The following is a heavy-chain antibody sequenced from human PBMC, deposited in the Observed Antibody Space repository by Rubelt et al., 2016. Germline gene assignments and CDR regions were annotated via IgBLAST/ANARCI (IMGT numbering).Heavy chain of an antibody. D-gene: IGHD1-7*01. CDR3: AKDHWRGTDRSGAYFDY. J-gene: IGHJ4*02. Sequence: QVQLVESGGGVVQPGGSLRLSCAASGFTFSSYGMHWVRQAPGKGLEWVAFIRYDGSNKYYADSVKGRFTISRDTSKNTLYLQMNSLTNEDTALYYGAKDHWRGTDRSGAYFDYWGQGTLVTVSA. CDR2: IRYDGSNK. V-gene: IGHV3-30*02. CDR1: GFTFSSYG.